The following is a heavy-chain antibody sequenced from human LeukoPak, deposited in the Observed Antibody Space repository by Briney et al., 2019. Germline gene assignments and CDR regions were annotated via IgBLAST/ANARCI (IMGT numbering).Heavy chain of an antibody. D-gene: IGHD1-26*01. J-gene: IGHJ4*02. CDR3: ARGNLRYSGSYSDY. CDR2: INPNTGVS. CDR1: GYTFTDYY. Sequence: ASVKVSCKASGYTFTDYYLHWVRQAPGQGLEWMGWINPNTGVSNYAQKFQGRVSMTRDTSITTAYMELSRLRSDDSAVYYCARGNLRYSGSYSDYWGQGTLVTVSS. V-gene: IGHV1-2*02.